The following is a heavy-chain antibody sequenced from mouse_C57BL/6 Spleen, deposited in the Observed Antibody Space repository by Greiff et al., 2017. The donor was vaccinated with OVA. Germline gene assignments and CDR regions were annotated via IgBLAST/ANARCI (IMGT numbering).Heavy chain of an antibody. V-gene: IGHV1-52*01. CDR1: GYTFTSYW. CDR3: ARFGAQATLAWFAY. D-gene: IGHD3-2*02. CDR2: IDPSDSET. J-gene: IGHJ3*01. Sequence: VQLQQSGAELVRPGSSVKLSCKASGYTFTSYWMHWVKQRPIQGLEWIGNIDPSDSETHYNQKFKDKATLTVDKSSSTAYMQLSSLTSEDSAVYYCARFGAQATLAWFAYWGQGTLVTVSA.